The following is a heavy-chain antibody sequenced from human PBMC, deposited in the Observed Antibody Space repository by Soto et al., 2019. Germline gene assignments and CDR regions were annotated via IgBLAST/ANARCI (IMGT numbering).Heavy chain of an antibody. V-gene: IGHV4-39*01. D-gene: IGHD3-16*01. CDR1: GASISNSRYY. CDR2: IYYSGST. Sequence: SETLSLTCTVSGASISNSRYYWAWVRQFPGKGLEWLGTIYYSGSTYNNPSLESRVSISVDTSMNLFSLTLSSVTAADTAIYYCARHSRAFYRNPLDSWGQGSLVTVSS. CDR3: ARHSRAFYRNPLDS. J-gene: IGHJ4*02.